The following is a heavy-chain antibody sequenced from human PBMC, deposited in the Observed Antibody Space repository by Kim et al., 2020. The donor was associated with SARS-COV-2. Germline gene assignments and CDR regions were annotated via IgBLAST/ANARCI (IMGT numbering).Heavy chain of an antibody. CDR1: GFTFDDYA. D-gene: IGHD3-10*01. CDR3: AKDAPYYGSGSYFDY. J-gene: IGHJ4*01. V-gene: IGHV3-9*01. Sequence: GGSLRLSCAASGFTFDDYAMHWVRQAPGKGLEWVSGISWNSGSIGYADSVKGRFTISRDNAKNSLYLQMNSLRAEDTALYYCAKDAPYYGSGSYFDYWG. CDR2: ISWNSGSI.